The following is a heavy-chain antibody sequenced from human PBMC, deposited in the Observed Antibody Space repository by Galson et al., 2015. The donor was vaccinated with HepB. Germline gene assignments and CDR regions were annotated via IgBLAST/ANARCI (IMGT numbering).Heavy chain of an antibody. CDR3: ARDGEGSYSTLYYGMDV. D-gene: IGHD1-26*01. CDR1: GFIFTSYA. J-gene: IGHJ6*02. Sequence: SLRLSCAASGFIFTSYAMHWVRQAPGKGLEWVALIWSNGNNKYYADSVKGRFTVSRDDSKNTLYLHMTSLRGDDTAVYYCARDGEGSYSTLYYGMDVWGQGTTVIVSS. CDR2: IWSNGNNK. V-gene: IGHV3-30*04.